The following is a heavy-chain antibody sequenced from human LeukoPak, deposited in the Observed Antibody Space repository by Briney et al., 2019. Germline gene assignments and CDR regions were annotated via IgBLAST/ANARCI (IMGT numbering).Heavy chain of an antibody. CDR1: GFTFSTYS. J-gene: IGHJ4*02. CDR2: IKQDISEK. Sequence: PGGSLRLSCAASGFTFSTYSMGWVRQAPGKGLEWVASIKQDISEKYYVDSVKGRFTISRDNSKNTLYLQMNSLRAEDTAVYYCARDDPGSIDYWGQGTLVTVSS. D-gene: IGHD6-25*01. CDR3: ARDDPGSIDY. V-gene: IGHV3-7*01.